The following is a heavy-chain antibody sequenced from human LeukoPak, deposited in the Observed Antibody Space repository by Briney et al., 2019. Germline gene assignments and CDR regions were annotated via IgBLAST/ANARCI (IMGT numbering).Heavy chain of an antibody. J-gene: IGHJ4*02. V-gene: IGHV3-23*01. CDR1: GFTFSSYA. CDR3: AKGSPTDDIVVVPAAINY. CDR2: ISGSGGST. D-gene: IGHD2-2*02. Sequence: GGSLRLSCAASGFTFSSYAMSWVRQAPGKGLEWVSAISGSGGSTYYADSVKGRFTISRDNSKNTLYLQMDSLRAEDTAVYYCAKGSPTDDIVVVPAAINYWGQGTLVTVSS.